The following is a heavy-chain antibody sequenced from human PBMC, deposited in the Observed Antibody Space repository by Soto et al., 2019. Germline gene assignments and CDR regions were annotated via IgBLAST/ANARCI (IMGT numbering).Heavy chain of an antibody. CDR1: GGSISSYY. CDR3: ARVGLDNDYWAHPGLLDL. CDR2: IYYSGST. J-gene: IGHJ3*01. D-gene: IGHD4-17*01. Sequence: QVQLQESGPGLVKPSETLSLTCTVSGGSISSYYWSWIRQPPGKGLEWIGYIYYSGSTNYNPSLKSRVTISVDTSKNQCSLKLSSVTAADTAVYYCARVGLDNDYWAHPGLLDLWGQGTLVTVSS. V-gene: IGHV4-59*01.